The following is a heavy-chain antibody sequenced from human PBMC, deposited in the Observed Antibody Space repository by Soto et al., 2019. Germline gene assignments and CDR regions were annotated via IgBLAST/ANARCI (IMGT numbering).Heavy chain of an antibody. CDR1: GGSISSYY. Sequence: PSETLSLTCTVSGGSISSYYWSWIRQPPGKGLEWIGYIYYSGSTNYNPSLKSRVTISVDTSKNQFSLKLSSVTAADTAVYYFARGSEDSSGPLGSEYNWFDPWGQGTLVTVSS. CDR2: IYYSGST. D-gene: IGHD3-22*01. CDR3: ARGSEDSSGPLGSEYNWFDP. V-gene: IGHV4-59*01. J-gene: IGHJ5*02.